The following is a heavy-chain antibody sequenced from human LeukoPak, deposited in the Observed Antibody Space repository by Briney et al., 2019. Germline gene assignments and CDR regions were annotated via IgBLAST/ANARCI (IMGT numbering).Heavy chain of an antibody. CDR2: IYHSGST. V-gene: IGHV4-38-2*02. D-gene: IGHD2-2*01. Sequence: SETLSLTCTVSGGSISGDYWGWIRQPPGKGLEWIGGIYHSGSTYYNPSLKSRVTISVDTSKNQFSLKLSSVTAADTAVYYCARDGCTSCYFGAPHYYMDVWGKGTTVTVSS. J-gene: IGHJ6*03. CDR1: GGSISGDY. CDR3: ARDGCTSCYFGAPHYYMDV.